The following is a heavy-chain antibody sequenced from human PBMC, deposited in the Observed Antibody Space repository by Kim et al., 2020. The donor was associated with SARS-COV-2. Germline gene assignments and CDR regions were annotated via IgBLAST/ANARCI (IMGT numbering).Heavy chain of an antibody. D-gene: IGHD1-26*01. J-gene: IGHJ5*02. V-gene: IGHV1-69*13. Sequence: SVKVSCKASGGTFSSYAISWVRQAPGQGLEWMGGIIPIFGTANYAQKFQGRVTITADESTSTAYMELSSLRSEDTAVYYCARDGLMRGKVVNWFDPWGQGTLVTVSS. CDR1: GGTFSSYA. CDR3: ARDGLMRGKVVNWFDP. CDR2: IIPIFGTA.